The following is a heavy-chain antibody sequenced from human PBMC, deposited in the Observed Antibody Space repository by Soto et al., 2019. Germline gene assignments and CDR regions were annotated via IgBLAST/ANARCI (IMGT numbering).Heavy chain of an antibody. CDR1: GFTFSSYA. CDR2: ISYDGSNK. CDR3: AREKVGWNYYFDY. Sequence: GGSLRLSCAASGFTFSSYAMHWVRQAPGKGLEWVAVISYDGSNKYYADSVKGRFTISRDNSKNTLYLQMNSLRAEDTAVYYCAREKVGWNYYFDYRGQGTLVTVSS. V-gene: IGHV3-30-3*01. J-gene: IGHJ4*02. D-gene: IGHD6-19*01.